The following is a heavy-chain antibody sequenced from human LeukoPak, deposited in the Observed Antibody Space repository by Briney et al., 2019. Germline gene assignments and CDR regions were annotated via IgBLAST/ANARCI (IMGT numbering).Heavy chain of an antibody. D-gene: IGHD6-13*01. CDR3: ARQGGSSSPYYYYYMDV. V-gene: IGHV4-38-2*01. CDR1: GYSISSGYY. J-gene: IGHJ6*03. Sequence: PSETLSLTCAVSGYSISSGYYWGWFRPPPGKGLEWIGCIFHSGNTYYNPSLKSRVSISVDTSKNRFSLKLTSVTAADSAVYYCARQGGSSSPYYYYYMDVWGKGTTVTVSS. CDR2: IFHSGNT.